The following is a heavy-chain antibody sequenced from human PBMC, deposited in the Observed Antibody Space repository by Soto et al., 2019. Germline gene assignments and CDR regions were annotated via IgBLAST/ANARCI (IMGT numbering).Heavy chain of an antibody. CDR1: GFTFSNYA. D-gene: IGHD2-21*02. J-gene: IGHJ4*02. CDR3: ARERRGGNSGYYLDY. V-gene: IGHV3-30-3*01. CDR2: ISSDGNNK. Sequence: QVQLVESGGGVVQPGRSLRLSCEASGFTFSNYAMHWVRQAPGKGLEWVTVISSDGNNKYYADSVKCRFTISRDNSKNTLYLQVISLRAEDTAVYYCARERRGGNSGYYLDYWGQGTLVTVSS.